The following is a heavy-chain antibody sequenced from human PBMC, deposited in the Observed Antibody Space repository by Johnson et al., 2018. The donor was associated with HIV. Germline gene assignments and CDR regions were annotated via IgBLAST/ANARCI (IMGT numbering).Heavy chain of an antibody. V-gene: IGHV3-23*04. J-gene: IGHJ3*02. CDR2: ISGCGGST. CDR3: ARVGQQGSAFDI. CDR1: GFTFDDYA. D-gene: IGHD6-13*01. Sequence: VQLVESGGGLVQPGRSLKLSCAASGFTFDDYAMHWVRQAPGQGLEWVSAISGCGGSTYYADSVKGRFTISRDNSKNTLYLQMNSLRAEDTAVYYCARVGQQGSAFDIWGRGTMVTVSS.